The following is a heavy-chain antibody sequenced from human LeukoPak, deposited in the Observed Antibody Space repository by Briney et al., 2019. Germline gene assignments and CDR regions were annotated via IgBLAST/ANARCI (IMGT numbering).Heavy chain of an antibody. CDR1: GFTFSSYS. V-gene: IGHV3-21*01. CDR3: ARGLYYDFWSGSRTGDAFDI. D-gene: IGHD3-3*01. J-gene: IGHJ3*02. CDR2: ISSSSSYI. Sequence: GGSLRLSCAASGFTFSSYSMNWVRQAPGKGLEWVSSISSSSSYIYYADSVKGRFTISRDNAKNSLYLQMNSLRAEDTAVYYCARGLYYDFWSGSRTGDAFDIWGQGTMVTVSS.